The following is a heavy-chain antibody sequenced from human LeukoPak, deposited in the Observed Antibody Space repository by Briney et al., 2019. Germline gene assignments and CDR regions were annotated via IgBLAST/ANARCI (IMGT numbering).Heavy chain of an antibody. D-gene: IGHD6-13*01. J-gene: IGHJ6*02. CDR2: IWYDGSNK. CDR3: ARDRGSSWYLYGMDV. V-gene: IGHV3-33*01. Sequence: GGSLRLSCAASGFTFSSYGMHWVRQAPGKGLEWVAVIWYDGSNKYYADSEKGRFTISRDNSKNTLYLQMNSLRAEDTAVYYCARDRGSSWYLYGMDVWGQGTTVTVSS. CDR1: GFTFSSYG.